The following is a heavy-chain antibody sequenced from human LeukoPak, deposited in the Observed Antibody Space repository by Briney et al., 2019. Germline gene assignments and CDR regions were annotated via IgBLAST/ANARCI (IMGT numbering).Heavy chain of an antibody. Sequence: GGSLRLSCAASGFTVSSNYMSWVRQAPGKGLEWVSVIYSGGSTYYADSVKGRFTISRDNSRNTLYLQMNSLRAEDTAVYYCARDRGNYYFDYWGQGTLVTVSS. J-gene: IGHJ4*02. CDR3: ARDRGNYYFDY. D-gene: IGHD3-10*01. CDR2: IYSGGST. V-gene: IGHV3-66*01. CDR1: GFTVSSNY.